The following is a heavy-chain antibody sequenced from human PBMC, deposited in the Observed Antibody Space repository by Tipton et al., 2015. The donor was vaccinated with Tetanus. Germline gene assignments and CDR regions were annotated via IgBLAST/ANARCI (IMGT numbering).Heavy chain of an antibody. CDR1: GGSISSGDYY. V-gene: IGHV4-30-4*01. D-gene: IGHD3-22*01. J-gene: IGHJ4*02. Sequence: SCTVSGGSISSGDYYWSWIRQPPGKGLEWIGYIYYSGSTYYNPSLKSRVTISVDTSKNQFSLKLSSVTAADTAVYYCARGLMGYYYDSSGPYFDYWGQGTLVTVSS. CDR3: ARGLMGYYYDSSGPYFDY. CDR2: IYYSGST.